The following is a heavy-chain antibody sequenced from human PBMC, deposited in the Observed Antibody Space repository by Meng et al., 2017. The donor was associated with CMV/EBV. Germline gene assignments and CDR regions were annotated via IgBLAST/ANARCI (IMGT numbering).Heavy chain of an antibody. J-gene: IGHJ4*02. CDR1: GFTFSSYA. V-gene: IGHV3-66*04. CDR3: ARRGGADY. CDR2: IYSGGST. D-gene: IGHD3-10*01. Sequence: VQLVGAGGGVVQPGRSLRLSCAASGFTFSSYAMHWVRQAPGKGLEWVSVIYSGGSTYYADSVKGRFTISRDNSKNTLYLQMNSLRAEDTAVYYCARRGGADYWGQGTLVTVSS.